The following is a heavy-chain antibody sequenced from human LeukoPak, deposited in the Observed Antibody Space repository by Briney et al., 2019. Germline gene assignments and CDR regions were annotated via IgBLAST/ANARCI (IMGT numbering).Heavy chain of an antibody. D-gene: IGHD6-19*01. J-gene: IGHJ4*02. V-gene: IGHV3-13*01. CDR2: IGTNGDT. CDR1: GFTFSNYD. CDR3: ARDQYSSGWYESLDFDY. Sequence: GGSLRLSCAASGFTFSNYDMHWVRQVTGKYLEWVSAIGTNGDTYYPGSVKGRFTISRDNSKNTLYLQMNSLRAEDTAVYYCARDQYSSGWYESLDFDYWGQGTLVTVSS.